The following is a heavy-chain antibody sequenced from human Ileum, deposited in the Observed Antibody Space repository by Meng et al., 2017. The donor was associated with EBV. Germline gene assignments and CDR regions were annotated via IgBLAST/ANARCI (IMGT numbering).Heavy chain of an antibody. Sequence: VEVRWAGPGLGKPSGTLALPCAVSGGSISSSNWWRWFRQPPGKGLEWIGDIYHSGSTNYNPSLKSRVTISVDKSKNQFSLNLSSVTAADTAVYYCARVGQWLPIDYWGQGTLVTVSS. CDR2: IYHSGST. V-gene: IGHV4-4*02. J-gene: IGHJ4*02. CDR1: GGSISSSNW. CDR3: ARVGQWLPIDY. D-gene: IGHD6-19*01.